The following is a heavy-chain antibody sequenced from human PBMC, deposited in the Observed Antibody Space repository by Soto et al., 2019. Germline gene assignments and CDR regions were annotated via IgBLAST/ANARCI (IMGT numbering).Heavy chain of an antibody. D-gene: IGHD3-10*01. J-gene: IGHJ6*02. V-gene: IGHV3-30*18. Sequence: QLQLLQSGGGVVRHGRSLSLSCVAPGFTFSAFGMHWVRQAPGKGLEWVAVITAAGGKTFNADSVKGRFTISRDSPHNALFLDLSSLSGDDTAVYFCAKDRGSWDYYYGMDAWGQGTTVTVSS. CDR1: GFTFSAFG. CDR3: AKDRGSWDYYYGMDA. CDR2: ITAAGGKT.